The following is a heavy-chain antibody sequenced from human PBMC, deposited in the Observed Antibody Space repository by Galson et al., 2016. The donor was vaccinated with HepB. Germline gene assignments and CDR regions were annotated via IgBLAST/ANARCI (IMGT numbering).Heavy chain of an antibody. CDR1: GGSISSYH. D-gene: IGHD1-14*01. V-gene: IGHV4-59*01. CDR3: ARWGAGGSHNPFDS. CDR2: IYYSGST. J-gene: IGHJ4*02. Sequence: SETLSLTCSVSGGSISSYHWSWIRQPPGKGLEWIGYIYYSGSTNYNPSLKSRVTISVDTSKNQFSLKLTSVTAADTAVYYCARWGAGGSHNPFDSWGQGTLVTVSS.